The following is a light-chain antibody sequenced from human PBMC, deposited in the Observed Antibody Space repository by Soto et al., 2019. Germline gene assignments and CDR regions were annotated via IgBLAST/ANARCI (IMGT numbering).Light chain of an antibody. V-gene: IGKV3-15*01. CDR2: GAS. Sequence: EKRMKHSAAALSVYTGERATLSCRASQSVSSNLAWYQQKPGQAPRLLIYGASNRATDIPGRFSGSGSGTEFTLTISSLQSEDFAVYFCQQYANWLKSFGQGTNVDI. CDR1: QSVSSN. CDR3: QQYANWLKS. J-gene: IGKJ1*01.